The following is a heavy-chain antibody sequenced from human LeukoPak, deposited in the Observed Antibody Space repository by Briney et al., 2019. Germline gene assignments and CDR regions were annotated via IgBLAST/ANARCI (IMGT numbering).Heavy chain of an antibody. CDR1: GFTFSNYA. CDR3: ASQLMVADY. Sequence: GGSLRLSCAASGFTFSNYAMHWVRQAPGKGLEWVSSISSSGTYLYYADSVKGRFTISRDNAKNSLYLQMNSLRAEDTAVYYCASQLMVADYWGQGTLVTVSS. CDR2: ISSSGTYL. D-gene: IGHD2-8*01. J-gene: IGHJ4*02. V-gene: IGHV3-21*01.